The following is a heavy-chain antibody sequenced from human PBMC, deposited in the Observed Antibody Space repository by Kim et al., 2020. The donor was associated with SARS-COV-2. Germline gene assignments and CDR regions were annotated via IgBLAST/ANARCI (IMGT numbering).Heavy chain of an antibody. D-gene: IGHD2-2*01. CDR2: IDDSGTST. CDR1: GFTFSTYA. V-gene: IGHV3-23*01. J-gene: IGHJ4*02. Sequence: GGSLRLSCAASGFTFSTYAMSWVRQTPRKGLEWVSAIDDSGTSTYHADSVRGRFTISRDNSKNTLYLQMNSLRAEDSAVYYCAKPDRRSCRSTACYRFDDWGQGTLVTVSS. CDR3: AKPDRRSCRSTACYRFDD.